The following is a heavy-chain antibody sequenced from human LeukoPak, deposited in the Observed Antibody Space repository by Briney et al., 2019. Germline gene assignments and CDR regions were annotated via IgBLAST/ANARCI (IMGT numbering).Heavy chain of an antibody. CDR1: GYSFTSYW. Sequence: GESLKISCKSSGYSFTSYWIAWVRQMPGKGLEWMGIIYPGDSDTRYSPSFQGQVTISADKSISTAYLQWSSLKASDTAMYYCARTYYDSSGYYYSAELFDYWGQGTLVTVSS. V-gene: IGHV5-51*01. J-gene: IGHJ4*02. CDR2: IYPGDSDT. CDR3: ARTYYDSSGYYYSAELFDY. D-gene: IGHD3-22*01.